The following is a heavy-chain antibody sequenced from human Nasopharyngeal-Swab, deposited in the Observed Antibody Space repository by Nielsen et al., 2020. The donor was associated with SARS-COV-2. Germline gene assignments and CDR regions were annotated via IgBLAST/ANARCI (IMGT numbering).Heavy chain of an antibody. CDR1: GGSVSSGSYY. D-gene: IGHD1-26*01. J-gene: IGHJ6*02. V-gene: IGHV4-61*01. CDR3: ARLSYYPGMDV. CDR2: IYYST. Sequence: SETLSLTCTVSGGSVSSGSYYWSWIRQPPGKGLEWIGYIYYSTDYNPSLKSRVTISVDTSKNQFSLTLTSVTAADTAVYYCARLSYYPGMDVWGQGTTVTVS.